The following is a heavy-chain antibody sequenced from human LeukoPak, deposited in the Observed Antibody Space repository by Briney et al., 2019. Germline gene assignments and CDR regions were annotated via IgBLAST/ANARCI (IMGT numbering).Heavy chain of an antibody. CDR1: GGTFSSYA. CDR2: IIPILGIA. Sequence: GASVKVSCKASGGTFSSYAIRWVRQAPGQGLEWMGRIIPILGIANYAQKFQGRVTITADKSTSTAYMELSSLRSEDTAVYYCARAGSDIVVVVAATPPAEYFQHWGQGTLVTVSS. V-gene: IGHV1-69*04. D-gene: IGHD2-15*01. CDR3: ARAGSDIVVVVAATPPAEYFQH. J-gene: IGHJ1*01.